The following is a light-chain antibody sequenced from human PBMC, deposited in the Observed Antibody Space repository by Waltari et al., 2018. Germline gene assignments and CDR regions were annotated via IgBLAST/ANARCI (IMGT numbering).Light chain of an antibody. CDR3: LQDYSYPRT. Sequence: IQMTQSPSSLSASVGDRVTITCRASQSIRVDLAWYQQKSGKAPKLLIYGASTLQSGVPSRFSGNTSDTDFTLTISSLQPEDIATYYCLQDYSYPRTFGQGTKVEIK. J-gene: IGKJ1*01. CDR2: GAS. CDR1: QSIRVD. V-gene: IGKV1-6*01.